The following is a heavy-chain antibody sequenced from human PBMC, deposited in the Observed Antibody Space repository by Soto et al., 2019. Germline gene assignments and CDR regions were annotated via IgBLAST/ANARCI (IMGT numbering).Heavy chain of an antibody. CDR2: IKQDGSDK. V-gene: IGHV3-7*01. J-gene: IGHJ4*02. Sequence: PGGSLRLSCAASGFMFSNYWMRWVRQAPGKGLEWVAIIKQDGSDKYYVDSVKGRFTISRDNAKNSLYLQMNSLRIEDAAVYYCARNRDYAFDYWGRGTLVTVSS. CDR3: ARNRDYAFDY. D-gene: IGHD4-17*01. CDR1: GFMFSNYW.